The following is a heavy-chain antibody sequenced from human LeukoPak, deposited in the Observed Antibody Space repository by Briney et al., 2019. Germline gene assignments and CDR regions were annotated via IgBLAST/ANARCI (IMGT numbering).Heavy chain of an antibody. J-gene: IGHJ6*03. V-gene: IGHV3-53*01. CDR3: AKGSNSRDYYYYMDV. Sequence: GESLRLSRSASGFNVRSNYMSWVRQAPGKGLDWVSVIYSGGSTHYADSVKGRFTIYRDNSENALYLQMNSLRGEDTAVYYCAKGSNSRDYYYYMDVWGKGTTVTVCS. CDR1: GFNVRSNY. D-gene: IGHD4-23*01. CDR2: IYSGGST.